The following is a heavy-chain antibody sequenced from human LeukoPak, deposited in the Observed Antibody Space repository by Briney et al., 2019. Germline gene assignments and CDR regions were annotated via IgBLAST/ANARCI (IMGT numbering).Heavy chain of an antibody. D-gene: IGHD2-15*01. CDR1: GFTFINFW. Sequence: GGALRLSCAASGFTFINFWMSWVRQAPGKGLEWVANIMEDGSKTNYVDSVKGRFTISRDNAKTSLYLHMNSLRAEDTAVYYCAKDIVGGGNDYWGRGTLVIVSS. CDR2: IMEDGSKT. CDR3: AKDIVGGGNDY. V-gene: IGHV3-7*01. J-gene: IGHJ4*02.